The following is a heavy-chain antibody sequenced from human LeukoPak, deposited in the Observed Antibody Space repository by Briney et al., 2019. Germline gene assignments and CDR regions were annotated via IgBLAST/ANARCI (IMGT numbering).Heavy chain of an antibody. J-gene: IGHJ4*02. Sequence: PSETLSLTCTVSGGSISSGGYYWSWIRQHPGKGLEWIGYIYYSGSTYYNPSLKSRVTISVDTSKNQFSLKLSSVTAADTAVYYCARTGGSSWPFDYWGQGTLVTVSS. D-gene: IGHD6-13*01. CDR1: GGSISSGGYY. CDR2: IYYSGST. V-gene: IGHV4-31*03. CDR3: ARTGGSSWPFDY.